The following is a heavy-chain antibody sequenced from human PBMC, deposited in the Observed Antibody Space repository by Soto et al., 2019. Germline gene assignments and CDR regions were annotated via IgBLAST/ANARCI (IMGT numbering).Heavy chain of an antibody. J-gene: IGHJ4*02. CDR2: IYDNGIT. Sequence: QVVLQESGPGLVKPSETLSLTCSVSGRSITSYYWSWVRQPPGKGLEWIGYIYDNGITNQNPPLKSRVTMSADTSQNQFSLMLTSGTGADTAVYYCARTYDSNGYANEFDSWGQGILVTVTS. V-gene: IGHV4-59*12. D-gene: IGHD3-22*01. CDR1: GRSITSYY. CDR3: ARTYDSNGYANEFDS.